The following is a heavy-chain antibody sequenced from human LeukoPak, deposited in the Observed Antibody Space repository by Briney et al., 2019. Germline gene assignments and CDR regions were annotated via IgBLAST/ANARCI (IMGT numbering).Heavy chain of an antibody. J-gene: IGHJ4*02. CDR2: MRYDGSKK. CDR1: GFTFSSYG. Sequence: PGGTLRLSCAASGFTFSSYGMHWGRQAPGKGLEGGAFMRYDGSKKYYAHSVKGRFTISRDNSKNTLSLQMTSLRAEDTAVYYGPKDWDSSGWYSDYWGQGTLVTVSS. D-gene: IGHD6-19*01. V-gene: IGHV3-30*02. CDR3: PKDWDSSGWYSDY.